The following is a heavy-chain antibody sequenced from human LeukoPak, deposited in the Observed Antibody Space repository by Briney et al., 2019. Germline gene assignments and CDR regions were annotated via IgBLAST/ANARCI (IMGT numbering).Heavy chain of an antibody. J-gene: IGHJ6*03. CDR3: ARVYYYYYMDV. CDR1: GFTFSSYE. CDR2: ISSSGSTI. V-gene: IGHV3-48*03. Sequence: GGSLRLSCAASGFTFSSYEMDWVRQAPGKGLEWVSYISSSGSTIYYADSVKGRFTISRDNAKNSLYLQMNSLRAEDTAVYYCARVYYYYYMDVWGKGTTVTVSS.